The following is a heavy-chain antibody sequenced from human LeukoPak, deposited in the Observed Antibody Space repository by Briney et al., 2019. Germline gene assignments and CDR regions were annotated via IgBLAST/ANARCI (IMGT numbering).Heavy chain of an antibody. D-gene: IGHD4-11*01. Sequence: GASVKVSCKASGGTFSSYAISWVRQAPGQGLEWMGGIIPIFGTANYAQKFQGRVTITTDESTSTAYMELSSLRSEDTAVYYCARFAREADYSNYVAYYYYMDVWGKGTTVTVSS. V-gene: IGHV1-69*05. CDR3: ARFAREADYSNYVAYYYYMDV. CDR1: GGTFSSYA. J-gene: IGHJ6*03. CDR2: IIPIFGTA.